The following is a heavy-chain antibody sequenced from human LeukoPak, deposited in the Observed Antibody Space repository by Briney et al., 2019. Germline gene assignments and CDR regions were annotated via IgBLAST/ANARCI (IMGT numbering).Heavy chain of an antibody. CDR1: GFTFSSYA. Sequence: GSLRLSCAASGFTFSSYAMSWVRQAPGKGLEWVSAVSSTGGTTYYADSVKGRFTISRDNSKNTLFLQINSLRAEDTAVYYCAKNGDRGAFCSGGTCYPYYYYYMDVWGKGTTVTISS. CDR3: AKNGDRGAFCSGGTCYPYYYYYMDV. D-gene: IGHD2-15*01. J-gene: IGHJ6*03. CDR2: VSSTGGTT. V-gene: IGHV3-23*01.